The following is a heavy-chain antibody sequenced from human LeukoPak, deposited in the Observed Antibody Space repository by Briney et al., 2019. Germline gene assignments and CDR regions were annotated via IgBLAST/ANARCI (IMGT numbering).Heavy chain of an antibody. J-gene: IGHJ5*02. Sequence: SETLSLTCTVSGGSISSSSYYWGWIRQPPGKGLEWIGSIYYSGSTYYNPSLKSRVTISVDTSKNQFSLKLSSVTAADTAVYYCARTIAAAGTDWFDPWGQGTLVTVSS. V-gene: IGHV4-39*01. CDR2: IYYSGST. D-gene: IGHD6-13*01. CDR3: ARTIAAAGTDWFDP. CDR1: GGSISSSSYY.